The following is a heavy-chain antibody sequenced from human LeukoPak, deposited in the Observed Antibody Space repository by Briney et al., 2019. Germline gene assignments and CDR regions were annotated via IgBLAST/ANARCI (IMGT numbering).Heavy chain of an antibody. CDR3: ARSGDNSGWIDY. V-gene: IGHV3-7*03. CDR2: IKQDGSQK. D-gene: IGHD6-19*01. CDR1: GFTFSNYW. Sequence: PGGSLRLSCAASGFTFSNYWMSWVRQAPGKGLEWVANIKQDGSQKYYVDSVKGRFTISRDNAKNSLYLQVNSLRAEDTAVYYCARSGDNSGWIDYWGQGTLVTVSS. J-gene: IGHJ4*02.